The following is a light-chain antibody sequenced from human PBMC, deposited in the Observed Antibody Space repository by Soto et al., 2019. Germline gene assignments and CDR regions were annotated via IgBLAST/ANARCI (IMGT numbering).Light chain of an antibody. V-gene: IGLV2-11*01. J-gene: IGLJ1*01. Sequence: QSVLTQPRSVSGSPGQSVTISCTGTSSDVGGYNYVSWYQQHPGKAPKLMIYDVSKRPSGVPDRFSGSKSGNTASLTISGLQAEDEADYYCCSNAGTFYVFGTGTRSPS. CDR2: DVS. CDR3: CSNAGTFYV. CDR1: SSDVGGYNY.